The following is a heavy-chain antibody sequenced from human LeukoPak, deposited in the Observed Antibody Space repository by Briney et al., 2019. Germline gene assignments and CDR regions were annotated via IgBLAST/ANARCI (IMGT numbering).Heavy chain of an antibody. CDR2: IDPDGSST. Sequence: PGGSLRLSCAASGFTFSIYWMHWVRQAPGKGLVWVSRIDPDGSSTTYADSVKGRFTISRDNAKNTLYLQMNSLRAEDTAVYYCARDTGGFDPWGQGTLVTVSS. CDR1: GFTFSIYW. J-gene: IGHJ5*02. CDR3: ARDTGGFDP. D-gene: IGHD1-14*01. V-gene: IGHV3-74*01.